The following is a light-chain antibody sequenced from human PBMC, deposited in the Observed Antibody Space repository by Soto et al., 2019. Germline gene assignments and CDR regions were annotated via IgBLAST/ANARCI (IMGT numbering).Light chain of an antibody. J-gene: IGKJ4*01. Sequence: DIQMTQSPSTLSASVGDRVTITCRASQNIRSWLAWYQQKPGKAPELLIYSASGLESGVPSRFSGSGFGTEFTLTISSLQPDDFATYDCQEYHGNSGLTFGGGTKVEIK. V-gene: IGKV1-5*03. CDR2: SAS. CDR1: QNIRSW. CDR3: QEYHGNSGLT.